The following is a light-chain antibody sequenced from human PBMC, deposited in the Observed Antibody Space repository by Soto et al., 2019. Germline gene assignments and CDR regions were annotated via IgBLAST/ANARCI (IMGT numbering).Light chain of an antibody. Sequence: QPVLTQPRSMSGSPGQSVTISCTGTSSDVGGYNYVSWYQQHPGKAPKLMIYDVSKRPSGVPDRFSGSKSGNTASLTISGLQAEDEADYYCCSYAGSYTLYVFGTGTKVTVL. J-gene: IGLJ1*01. CDR1: SSDVGGYNY. CDR2: DVS. V-gene: IGLV2-11*01. CDR3: CSYAGSYTLYV.